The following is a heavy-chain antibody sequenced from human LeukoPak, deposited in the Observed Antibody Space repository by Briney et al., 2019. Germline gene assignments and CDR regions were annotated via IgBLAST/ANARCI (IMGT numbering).Heavy chain of an antibody. D-gene: IGHD6-13*01. CDR2: IYYSGST. Sequence: PSETLSLTCTVSGASFSSSTYYWGWIRQPPGKGLDWIGSIYYSGSTYSNPSRKRRVAMVVDTSKNQFSLKLSSMAAADTAVYYCARHAEGKSATGTRSFDYWGQGTLVTVSS. J-gene: IGHJ4*02. CDR3: ARHAEGKSATGTRSFDY. CDR1: GASFSSSTYY. V-gene: IGHV4-39*01.